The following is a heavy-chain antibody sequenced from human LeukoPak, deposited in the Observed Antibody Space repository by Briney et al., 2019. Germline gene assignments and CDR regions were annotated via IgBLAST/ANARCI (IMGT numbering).Heavy chain of an antibody. Sequence: GGSLRLSCAASGFTFSSYWMHGVRQAPGKGLVWVSRVNSDGSSTTYADSVKGRFTISRDNAKNTLYLQMNSLRAEDTAVYYCARGSTQYSSGWYGLDYWGQGTLVTVSS. D-gene: IGHD6-19*01. CDR3: ARGSTQYSSGWYGLDY. CDR2: VNSDGSST. J-gene: IGHJ4*02. V-gene: IGHV3-74*01. CDR1: GFTFSSYW.